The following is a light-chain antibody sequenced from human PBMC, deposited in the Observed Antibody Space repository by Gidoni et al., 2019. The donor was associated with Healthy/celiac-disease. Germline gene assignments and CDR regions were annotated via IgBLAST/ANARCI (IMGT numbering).Light chain of an antibody. J-gene: IGLJ2*01. Sequence: QSVLTQPPSVSGAPGQRVTIPCTGSSSNIGAGYDVHWYQQLPGTAPKLLIYGNSNRPSGVPDRFSGSKSGTSASLAIPGLPAEDEADYYCQSYDSSLSGSVFGGGTKLTVL. CDR3: QSYDSSLSGSV. V-gene: IGLV1-40*01. CDR1: SSNIGAGYD. CDR2: GNS.